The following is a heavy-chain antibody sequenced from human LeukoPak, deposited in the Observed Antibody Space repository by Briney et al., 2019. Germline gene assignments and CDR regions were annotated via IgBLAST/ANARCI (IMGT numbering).Heavy chain of an antibody. V-gene: IGHV1-69*05. Sequence: GASVKVSCKASGGTFSSYAISWVRQAPGQGLEWMGGIIPIFGTANYAQKFQGRVTITTDESTSTAYMELSSLRAEDTAVYYCAKGIDFWSGYYMFDYWGQGTLVTVSS. D-gene: IGHD3-3*01. CDR1: GGTFSSYA. J-gene: IGHJ4*02. CDR2: IIPIFGTA. CDR3: AKGIDFWSGYYMFDY.